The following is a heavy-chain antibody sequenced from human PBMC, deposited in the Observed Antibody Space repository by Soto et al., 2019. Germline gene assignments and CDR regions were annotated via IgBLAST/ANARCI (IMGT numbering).Heavy chain of an antibody. CDR2: MNPNSGNT. J-gene: IGHJ6*02. D-gene: IGHD3-22*01. Sequence: ASVKVSCKASGYTFTSYDINWVRQATGQGLEWMGWMNPNSGNTGYAQKFQGRVTMTRNTSISTAYMELSSLRSEDTAVYYCARCLYDSSGYYYGYYYYGMDVWGQGTTVTVSS. CDR1: GYTFTSYD. CDR3: ARCLYDSSGYYYGYYYYGMDV. V-gene: IGHV1-8*01.